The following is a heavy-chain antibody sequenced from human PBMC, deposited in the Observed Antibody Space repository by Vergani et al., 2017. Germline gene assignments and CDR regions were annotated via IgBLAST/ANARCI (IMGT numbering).Heavy chain of an antibody. J-gene: IGHJ3*02. CDR2: ISYSGST. D-gene: IGHD4-17*01. CDR1: GGSISSYY. CDR3: ARATVTDAFDI. V-gene: IGHV4-59*01. Sequence: QVQLQESGPGLVKPSETLSLTCTVSGGSISSYYWSWIRQPPGKGLEWIGYISYSGSTNYNPSLKSRVTISVDTSKNQFSLKLSSVTAADTAVYYCARATVTDAFDIWGQGTMVTVSS.